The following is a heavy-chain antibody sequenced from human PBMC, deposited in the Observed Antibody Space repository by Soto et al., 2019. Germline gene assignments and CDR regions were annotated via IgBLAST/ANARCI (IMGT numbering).Heavy chain of an antibody. CDR1: GYTFTGHY. D-gene: IGHD5-12*01. V-gene: IGHV1-2*02. Sequence: ASVKVSCKASGYTFTGHYIHWVRQAPEQGPEWMGEIGPESGATRYAQKFQGRVTMTMDMSITTVYMELSNLSPDDTAVYYCGRGRSGQIVVFYWGQGTPVTSPQ. CDR3: GRGRSGQIVVFY. J-gene: IGHJ4*02. CDR2: IGPESGAT.